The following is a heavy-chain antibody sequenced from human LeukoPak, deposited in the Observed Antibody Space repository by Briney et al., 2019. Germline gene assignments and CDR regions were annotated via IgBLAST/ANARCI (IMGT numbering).Heavy chain of an antibody. J-gene: IGHJ4*02. CDR1: RFTFSSYA. CDR2: ISSNGGST. Sequence: PGGSLRLSCAASRFTFSSYAMHWVRQAPGKGLEYVSAISSNGGSTYYANSVKGRFTISRDNSKNTLYLQMGSLRAEDMAVYYCARGPTLRYFDWLCHDYWGQGTLVTVSS. V-gene: IGHV3-64*01. CDR3: ARGPTLRYFDWLCHDY. D-gene: IGHD3-9*01.